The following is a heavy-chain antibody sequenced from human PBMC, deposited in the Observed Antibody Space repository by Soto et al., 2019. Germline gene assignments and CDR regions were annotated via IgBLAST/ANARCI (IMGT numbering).Heavy chain of an antibody. CDR2: IPYDGSYQ. J-gene: IGHJ6*02. Sequence: GGSLRLSCAASGFTFSSYAMHWVRQAPGKGLEWVAVIPYDGSYQYYADSVRGRFTVSRDNSKNMLYLQMNSLRADDTAVYYCARDVGTQLDFWSTSGMDVWGQGTTVTVSS. V-gene: IGHV3-30*04. D-gene: IGHD3-3*01. CDR1: GFTFSSYA. CDR3: ARDVGTQLDFWSTSGMDV.